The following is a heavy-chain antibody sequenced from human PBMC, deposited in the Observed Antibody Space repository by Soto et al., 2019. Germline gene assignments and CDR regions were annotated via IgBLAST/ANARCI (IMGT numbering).Heavy chain of an antibody. CDR2: IWYDGSNK. D-gene: IGHD5-18*01. CDR1: GFTFSSYG. J-gene: IGHJ6*02. V-gene: IGHV3-33*01. Sequence: QVQLVESGGGVVQPGRSLRLSCAASGFTFSSYGMHWVRQAPGKGLEWVAVIWYDGSNKYYADSVKGRFTISRDNSKNTLYLQMNSLRAEDTAVYYCARDLIQVEDYYYGMDVWGQGTTVTVSS. CDR3: ARDLIQVEDYYYGMDV.